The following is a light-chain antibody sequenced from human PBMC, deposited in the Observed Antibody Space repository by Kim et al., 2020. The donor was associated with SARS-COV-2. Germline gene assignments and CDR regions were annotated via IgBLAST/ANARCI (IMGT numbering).Light chain of an antibody. CDR1: SSDVGSYNL. CDR2: EVS. Sequence: QSALTQPASVSGSPGQSITISCTGTSSDVGSYNLVSWYQQHPGKAPKLMIYEVSKRPSGVSNRFSGSKSGNTASLTFSGLQAEDEADYYCCSYAGSSTFYVFGTGTKVTVL. J-gene: IGLJ1*01. V-gene: IGLV2-23*02. CDR3: CSYAGSSTFYV.